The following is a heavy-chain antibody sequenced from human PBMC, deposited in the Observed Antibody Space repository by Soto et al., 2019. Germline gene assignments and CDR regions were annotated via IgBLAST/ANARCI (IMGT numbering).Heavy chain of an antibody. CDR1: GGSFSAYY. CDR3: ARVGGVAARTFDY. D-gene: IGHD6-6*01. Sequence: SETLSLTCAVSGGSFSAYYWSWIRQPPGKGLEWIGYIYYSGSTNYNPSLKSRVTISVDTSKNQFSLKLSSVTAADTAVYYCARVGGVAARTFDYWGQGTLVTVSS. CDR2: IYYSGST. J-gene: IGHJ4*02. V-gene: IGHV4-59*01.